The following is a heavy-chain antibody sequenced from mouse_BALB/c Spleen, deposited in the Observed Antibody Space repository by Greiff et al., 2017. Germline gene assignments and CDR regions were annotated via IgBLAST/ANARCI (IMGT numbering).Heavy chain of an antibody. J-gene: IGHJ4*01. CDR3: ALYGSYAMDY. CDR2: ISSGSSTI. CDR1: GFTFSSFG. Sequence: EVQLMESGGGLVQPGGSRKLSCAASGFTFSSFGMHWVRQAPEKGLEWVAYISSGSSTIYYADTVKGRFTISRDNPKNTLFLRMTSLRSEDTDMYYSALYGSYAMDYWGQGTSVTVSS. D-gene: IGHD2-10*02. V-gene: IGHV5-17*02.